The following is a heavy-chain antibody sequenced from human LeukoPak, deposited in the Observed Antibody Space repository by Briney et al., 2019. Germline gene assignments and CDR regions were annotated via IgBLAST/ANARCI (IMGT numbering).Heavy chain of an antibody. CDR3: TTDSDFMTNYYMDV. CDR1: GFTFSSYS. D-gene: IGHD3-3*01. J-gene: IGHJ6*03. CDR2: IKSKTDGGTT. V-gene: IGHV3-15*01. Sequence: PGGSLRLSCAASGFTFSSYSMNWVRQAPGKGLEWVGRIKSKTDGGTTDYAAPVKGRFTISRDDSKNTLYLQMNSLKTEDTAVYYCTTDSDFMTNYYMDVWGKGTTVTVSS.